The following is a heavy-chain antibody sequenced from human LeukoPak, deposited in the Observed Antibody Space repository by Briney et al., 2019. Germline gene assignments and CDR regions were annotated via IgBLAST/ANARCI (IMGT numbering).Heavy chain of an antibody. CDR1: GGSVISYF. V-gene: IGHV4-4*07. CDR2: VLSNGNT. Sequence: SETLSLTCTVAGGSVISYFWNWVRQPAGKELEWIGRVLSNGNTDYNPSLKSRVTMSVDTSKNQFSLKLSSVTAADTAVYYCASVIAARPGAFDIWGQGTMVTVSS. J-gene: IGHJ3*02. CDR3: ASVIAARPGAFDI. D-gene: IGHD6-6*01.